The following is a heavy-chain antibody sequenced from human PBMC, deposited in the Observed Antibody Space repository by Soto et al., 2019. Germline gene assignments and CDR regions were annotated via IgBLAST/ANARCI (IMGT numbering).Heavy chain of an antibody. CDR2: IKQDGSER. J-gene: IGHJ4*02. CDR3: ATDSGTSDY. V-gene: IGHV3-7*01. D-gene: IGHD1-1*01. CDR1: GFTFSTYW. Sequence: GGSLRLSCAASGFTFSTYWMSWVRQAPGKGLEWVANIKQDGSERYYVDSVKGRFTISRDNAKNSLYLQMNSLRGEETAVYYCATDSGTSDYWGQGTLVTVSS.